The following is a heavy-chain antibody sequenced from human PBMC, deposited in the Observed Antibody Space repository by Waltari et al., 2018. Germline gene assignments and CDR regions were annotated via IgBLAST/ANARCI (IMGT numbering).Heavy chain of an antibody. CDR2: ISHGRIT. D-gene: IGHD2-15*01. V-gene: IGHV4-39*07. J-gene: IGHJ3*02. CDR1: GGSISSSSHY. Sequence: QLQLQESGPGLAKPSETLSLTCTVPGGSISSSSHYWGWIRQPPGKGLEWIASISHGRITYYNPSLKSRVTISLDTSKNQFSLGLSSVTAADTAFYYCARDPPVGDFDIWGQGTVVTVSS. CDR3: ARDPPVGDFDI.